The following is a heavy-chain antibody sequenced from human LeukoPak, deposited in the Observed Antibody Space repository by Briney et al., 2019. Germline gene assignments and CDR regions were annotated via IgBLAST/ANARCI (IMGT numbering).Heavy chain of an antibody. V-gene: IGHV3-7*01. J-gene: IGHJ4*02. CDR3: ARIHSGSYYMGFDY. Sequence: QLGGSLRLSCEASGFTFSTYWMTWVRQAPGKGLGWVANIKEDGSEKSYVDSVKGRFTISKDNAKNSLYLQMNSLRAEDTAVYYCARIHSGSYYMGFDYWGQGALVTVSS. CDR1: GFTFSTYW. D-gene: IGHD1-26*01. CDR2: IKEDGSEK.